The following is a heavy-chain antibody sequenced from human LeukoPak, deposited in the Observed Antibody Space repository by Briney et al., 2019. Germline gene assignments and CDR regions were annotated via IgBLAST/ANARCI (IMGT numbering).Heavy chain of an antibody. Sequence: SDTLSLTCAVSGGSISSTNWWSWVRQPTEKGLEWIGEIYHSGSTNYNTSLKSRVTMSIDKSKNQFSLRLTSVTAADTAVYYCAKNSPLSASDIWGQGTMVTVSS. CDR2: IYHSGST. V-gene: IGHV4-4*02. J-gene: IGHJ3*02. CDR1: GGSISSTNW. D-gene: IGHD2/OR15-2a*01. CDR3: AKNSPLSASDI.